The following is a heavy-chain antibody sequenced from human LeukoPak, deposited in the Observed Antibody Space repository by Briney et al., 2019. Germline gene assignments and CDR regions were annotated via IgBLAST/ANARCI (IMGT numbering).Heavy chain of an antibody. J-gene: IGHJ4*02. Sequence: GGSLRLSCAASGFIFSSYWMHWVRHAPGKGLVWVSRINSDGSSTSYADSVKGRFTISRDNAKNTLYLQMNSLRAEDTAVYYCARRVVVPAAPYYFDYWGQGTLVTVSS. V-gene: IGHV3-74*01. CDR1: GFIFSSYW. CDR2: INSDGSST. CDR3: ARRVVVPAAPYYFDY. D-gene: IGHD2-2*01.